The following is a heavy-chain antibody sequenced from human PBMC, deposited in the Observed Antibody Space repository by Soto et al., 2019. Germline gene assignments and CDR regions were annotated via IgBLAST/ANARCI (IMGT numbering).Heavy chain of an antibody. J-gene: IGHJ4*02. CDR2: IYHRGGP. CDR3: ARGGDYYFDS. V-gene: IGHV4-30-2*06. Sequence: SETLSLTCAVSGDSISSGGFSWSWIRQSPGKGLEWIGYIYHRGGPYYNPSLKSRVTLSMDRSKNQFSLKLTSVTAADTAVYYCARGGDYYFDSWGLGTLVTVSS. D-gene: IGHD2-21*02. CDR1: GDSISSGGFS.